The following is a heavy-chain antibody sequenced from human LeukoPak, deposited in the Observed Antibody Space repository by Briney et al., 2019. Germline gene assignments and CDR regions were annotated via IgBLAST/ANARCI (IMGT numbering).Heavy chain of an antibody. D-gene: IGHD1-26*01. CDR1: GFTVSSYE. V-gene: IGHV3-48*03. CDR3: ARVAGSGSQGDAFDI. J-gene: IGHJ3*02. Sequence: GGSLRLSCAASGFTVSSYEMIWVRQAPGKGLEWVSYISSSGSTIYYADSVKGRFTISRDNAKNSLYLQMNSLRAEDTAVYYCARVAGSGSQGDAFDIWGQGTMVTVSS. CDR2: ISSSGSTI.